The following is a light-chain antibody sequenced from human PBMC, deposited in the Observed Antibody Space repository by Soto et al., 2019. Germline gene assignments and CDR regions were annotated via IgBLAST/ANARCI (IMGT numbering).Light chain of an antibody. Sequence: QSVLTQPPSVSEAPGQKVTISCSGSSSNIGNNYVSWYQQLPGTAPKRLIYDNNRRPSGIPDRFSGSKSGTSATLGITGLQTGDEADDYCGAWDSSLSAVVFGGGTKLTVL. J-gene: IGLJ2*01. CDR2: DNN. CDR3: GAWDSSLSAVV. CDR1: SSNIGNNY. V-gene: IGLV1-51*01.